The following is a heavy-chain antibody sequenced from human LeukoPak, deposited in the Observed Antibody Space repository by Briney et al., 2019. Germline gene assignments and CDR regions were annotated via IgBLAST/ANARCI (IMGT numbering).Heavy chain of an antibody. D-gene: IGHD2-15*01. J-gene: IGHJ5*01. CDR1: GYTFTDYY. V-gene: IGHV1-2*02. CDR2: INSNSGRT. Sequence: AASVKVSCKASGYTFTDYYLHWVRQAPGQGLEWMGWINSNSGRTHYIQDFQGRFTMTRDTSISTAYMEVSRLRSDDTAVYYCARGGKYGCSGGSCYADSWGQGTLVTVSS. CDR3: ARGGKYGCSGGSCYADS.